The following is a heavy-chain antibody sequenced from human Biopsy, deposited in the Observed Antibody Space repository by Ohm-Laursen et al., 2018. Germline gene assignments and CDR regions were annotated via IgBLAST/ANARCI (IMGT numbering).Heavy chain of an antibody. D-gene: IGHD6-6*01. CDR2: ISDISSHI. CDR3: ERDSSRRAREGGMDV. V-gene: IGHV3-21*01. Sequence: SLRLSWAPSGFSVSSYDMFWVRQAPGKGLEWISYISDISSHIYDADSVRGRFTVAREIAKNSLYLQLNSLRVEDTAVYYCERDSSRRAREGGMDVWGQGTTVTVSS. J-gene: IGHJ6*02. CDR1: GFSVSSYD.